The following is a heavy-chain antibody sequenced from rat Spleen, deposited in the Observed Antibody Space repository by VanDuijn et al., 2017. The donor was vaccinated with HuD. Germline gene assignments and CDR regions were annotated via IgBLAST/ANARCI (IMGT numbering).Heavy chain of an antibody. CDR2: ISYDGSST. J-gene: IGHJ1*01. D-gene: IGHD1-1*01. CDR3: ARHAYSGPYYWYFDF. V-gene: IGHV5-29*01. Sequence: EVQLVESDGGLVQPGRSLKLSCAASGFTFSDYYMAWVRQAPTKGLEWVATISYDGSSTYYRASVKGRFTISRANAKSTLYLQMDSLRSEDTATYYCARHAYSGPYYWYFDFWGPGTMVTVSS. CDR1: GFTFSDYY.